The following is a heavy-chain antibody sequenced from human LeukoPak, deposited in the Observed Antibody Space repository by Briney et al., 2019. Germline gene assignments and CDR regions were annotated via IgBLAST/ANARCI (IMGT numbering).Heavy chain of an antibody. V-gene: IGHV4-59*01. CDR1: GGSISTYY. Sequence: SETLSLTCTVSGGSISTYYWSWIRQPPGKGLEWIGYLYYSGSTNYNPSLKSRVTISVDTSKNQFSLKLSSVTAADTAVYYCARDCSDSRGGCFDYWGQGTLVTVSS. CDR2: LYYSGST. D-gene: IGHD3-22*01. CDR3: ARDCSDSRGGCFDY. J-gene: IGHJ4*02.